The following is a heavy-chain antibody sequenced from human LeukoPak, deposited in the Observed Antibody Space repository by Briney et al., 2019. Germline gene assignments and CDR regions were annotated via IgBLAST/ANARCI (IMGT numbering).Heavy chain of an antibody. J-gene: IGHJ5*02. CDR2: IKQDGSEK. D-gene: IGHD4-23*01. CDR3: ARGGTTVVTPFWFDP. V-gene: IGHV3-7*01. CDR1: GFTFSSYW. Sequence: GGSLRLSCAASGFTFSSYWMSWVRQAPGKGLEWVANIKQDGSEKYYVDSVKGRFTISRDNAKNSLYLQMNSLRAEDTAVYYCARGGTTVVTPFWFDPWGQGTLVTVSS.